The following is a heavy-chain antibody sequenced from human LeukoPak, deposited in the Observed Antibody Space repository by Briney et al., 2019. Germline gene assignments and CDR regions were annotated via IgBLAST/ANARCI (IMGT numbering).Heavy chain of an antibody. J-gene: IGHJ5*02. Sequence: ASVKVSCKASGYTFTSYEINWVRQATGQGLEWMGWMNPNSGKTGYAQKFQGRVTMTTNTSISTAYVELSSLRSEDSAVYYCARAGLEQWLATTWGQGTLVTVSS. D-gene: IGHD6-19*01. V-gene: IGHV1-8*01. CDR2: MNPNSGKT. CDR1: GYTFTSYE. CDR3: ARAGLEQWLATT.